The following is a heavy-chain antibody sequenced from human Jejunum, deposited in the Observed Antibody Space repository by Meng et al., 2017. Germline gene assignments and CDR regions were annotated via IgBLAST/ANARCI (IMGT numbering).Heavy chain of an antibody. CDR1: GESFSGYY. CDR2: ITYTGVV. V-gene: IGHV4-34*02. D-gene: IGHD3-3*02. Sequence: QVQLQPWGAGMLKPSETLSLTCAVVGESFSGYYWNWLRQSPGKGLEWIGQITYTGVVDYNPSLKSRVTIFVDTPKRQFSLNLTSVTAADTAVYYCARVLALIDSWGQGTLVTVSS. J-gene: IGHJ4*02. CDR3: ARVLALIDS.